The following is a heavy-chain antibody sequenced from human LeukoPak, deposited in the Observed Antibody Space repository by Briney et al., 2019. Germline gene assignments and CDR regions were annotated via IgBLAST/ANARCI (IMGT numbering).Heavy chain of an antibody. Sequence: ASVKVSCKASGYTFTGYYMHWVRQAPGQGLEWMGWINPNSGGTNYAQKFQGRVTMTRDTSISTAYLQWSSLKASDTAMYYCARLPYGDYNRRYFDYWGQGTLVTVSS. CDR1: GYTFTGYY. CDR3: ARLPYGDYNRRYFDY. V-gene: IGHV1-2*02. D-gene: IGHD4-17*01. CDR2: INPNSGGT. J-gene: IGHJ4*02.